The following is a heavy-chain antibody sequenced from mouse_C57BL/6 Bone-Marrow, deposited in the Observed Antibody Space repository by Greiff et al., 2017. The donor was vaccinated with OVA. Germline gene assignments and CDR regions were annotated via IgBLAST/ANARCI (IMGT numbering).Heavy chain of an antibody. Sequence: EVQLQESGPELVKPGASVKISCKASGYSFTDYNMNWVKQSNGKSLEWIGVINPNYGTTSYNQKFKGKATLTVDQSSSTAYMQLNSLTSEDSAVYYCARLDYYGSSYEGAYWGQGTLVTVSA. J-gene: IGHJ3*01. CDR2: INPNYGTT. CDR1: GYSFTDYN. CDR3: ARLDYYGSSYEGAY. D-gene: IGHD1-1*01. V-gene: IGHV1-39*01.